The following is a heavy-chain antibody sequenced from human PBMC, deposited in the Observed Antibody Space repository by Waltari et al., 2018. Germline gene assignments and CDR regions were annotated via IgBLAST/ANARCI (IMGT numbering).Heavy chain of an antibody. CDR1: GGSISSSSYY. CDR2: IYYSGST. CDR3: ARQGGHGPSLNYYDSSGYRVPYAFDI. D-gene: IGHD3-22*01. J-gene: IGHJ3*02. Sequence: QLQLQESGPGLVKPSETLSLTCTVSGGSISSSSYYWGWIRQPPGKGLEWIGSIYYSGSTYYNPTLKSRVTISVDTSKNQFSLKLSSVTAADTAVYYCARQGGHGPSLNYYDSSGYRVPYAFDIWGQGTMVTVSS. V-gene: IGHV4-39*01.